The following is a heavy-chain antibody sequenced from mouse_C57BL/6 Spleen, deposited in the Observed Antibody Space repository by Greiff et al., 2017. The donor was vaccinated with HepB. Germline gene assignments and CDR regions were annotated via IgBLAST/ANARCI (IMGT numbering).Heavy chain of an antibody. Sequence: EVQLQQSGAELVKPGASVKLSCTASGFNIKDYYMHWVKQRTEQGLEWIGRIDPEDGETKYAPKFQGKATITADPPSNTAYLQLSSLTSEDTAVYYCARGGSLYYYAMDYWGQGTSVTVSS. CDR1: GFNIKDYY. CDR2: IDPEDGET. V-gene: IGHV14-2*01. CDR3: ARGGSLYYYAMDY. D-gene: IGHD1-1*01. J-gene: IGHJ4*01.